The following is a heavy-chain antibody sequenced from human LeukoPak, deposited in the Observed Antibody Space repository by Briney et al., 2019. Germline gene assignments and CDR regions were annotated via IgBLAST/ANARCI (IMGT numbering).Heavy chain of an antibody. Sequence: GGSLRLSCAASGFRFSSYEMSWVRQAPGKGLEWVANINEDGSEKHYMDSVKGRFTISRDNAKNSLYLQMNSLKVADTAIYYCARWSDWGQGTLVSVPS. CDR1: GFRFSSYE. CDR2: INEDGSEK. CDR3: ARWSD. V-gene: IGHV3-7*01. J-gene: IGHJ4*02.